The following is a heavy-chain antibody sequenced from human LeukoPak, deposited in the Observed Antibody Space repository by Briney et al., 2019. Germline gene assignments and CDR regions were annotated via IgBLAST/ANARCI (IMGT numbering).Heavy chain of an antibody. CDR1: GFTVSSNY. J-gene: IGHJ4*02. CDR3: ARDSGSAYYGVDF. D-gene: IGHD3-3*01. CDR2: IYIGGST. V-gene: IGHV3-66*02. Sequence: GGSLRLSCAASGFTVSSNYMSWVRQAPGKGLEWVSVIYIGGSTYYADSVKGRITISRDNSKNTLYLQMNSLRAEDTAVYYCARDSGSAYYGVDFWGQGTLVTVSS.